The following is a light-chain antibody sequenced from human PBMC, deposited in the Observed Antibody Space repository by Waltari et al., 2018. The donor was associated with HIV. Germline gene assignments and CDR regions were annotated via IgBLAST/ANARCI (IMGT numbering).Light chain of an antibody. CDR3: CSYTKLTTHYVL. Sequence: QSALTQPASVSGSPGQSITLSCNGTTTDIGGLNYVSWYQRHPDKAPKLIIFGVSNRPSGISSRFSGSKSGNTASLTISGLQAEDEADYYCCSYTKLTTHYVLFGGGTKLTVL. CDR1: TTDIGGLNY. J-gene: IGLJ2*01. V-gene: IGLV2-14*03. CDR2: GVS.